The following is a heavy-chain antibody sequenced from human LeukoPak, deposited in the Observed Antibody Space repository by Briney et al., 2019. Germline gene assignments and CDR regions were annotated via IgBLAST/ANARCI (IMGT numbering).Heavy chain of an antibody. J-gene: IGHJ4*02. CDR3: AREILAPGKTHDY. V-gene: IGHV3-74*01. Sequence: GALRLYCAASGFTFSNYWMHWVRRVPGKGLVWVSRINDDGSATFYADSVKGRFTISRDNAKNTLFLQMSSLRAEDTAVYFCAREILAPGKTHDYWGQGTLVTVSS. CDR1: GFTFSNYW. CDR2: INDDGSAT.